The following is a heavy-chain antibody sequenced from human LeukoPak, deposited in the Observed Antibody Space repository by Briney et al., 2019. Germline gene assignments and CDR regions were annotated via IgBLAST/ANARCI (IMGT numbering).Heavy chain of an antibody. D-gene: IGHD2-15*01. CDR1: GFTFSDYG. Sequence: GGSLRLSCAASGFTFSDYGMSWVRQAPGKGLEWVSSISSTGGTTYYADSVKGRFTISRDNSKNTLFLQVNSLRAEDTAIYYCAKNGDRGAYCSGGSCYPYYYYYMDVWAKGPRSPSP. CDR3: AKNGDRGAYCSGGSCYPYYYYYMDV. CDR2: ISSTGGTT. V-gene: IGHV3-23*01. J-gene: IGHJ6*03.